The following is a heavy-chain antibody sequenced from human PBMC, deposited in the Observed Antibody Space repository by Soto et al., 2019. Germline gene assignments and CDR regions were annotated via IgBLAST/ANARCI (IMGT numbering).Heavy chain of an antibody. V-gene: IGHV1-3*01. D-gene: IGHD1-26*01. CDR1: GYTFTSYA. CDR3: ARGASPLIDY. Sequence: QVQLVQSGAEVKKPGASVKVSCKASGYTFTSYAMHWVRQAPGQRLEWMGWINAGNGNTKYSQKFQGRVTIIRDTSAGTAYMELSSLRSEDTAVYYCARGASPLIDYWGQGTLVTVSS. CDR2: INAGNGNT. J-gene: IGHJ4*02.